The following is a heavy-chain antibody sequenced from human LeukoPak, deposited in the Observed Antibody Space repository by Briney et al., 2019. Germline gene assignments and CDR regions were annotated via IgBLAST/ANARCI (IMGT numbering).Heavy chain of an antibody. J-gene: IGHJ4*02. CDR3: ARDSGSNFDY. CDR1: GDPINSIDW. Sequence: PSETLSLTCAVSGDPINSIDWWSWVRQSPARGLEWIGEIYHSGGTNYNPSLKSRVTMSLDTSKNQFSLKLSSVTAADTAVYHCARDSGSNFDYWGQGTLVTVSS. V-gene: IGHV4-4*02. CDR2: IYHSGGT. D-gene: IGHD2-15*01.